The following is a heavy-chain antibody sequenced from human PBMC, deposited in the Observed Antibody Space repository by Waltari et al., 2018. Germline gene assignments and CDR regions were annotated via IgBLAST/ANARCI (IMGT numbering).Heavy chain of an antibody. J-gene: IGHJ6*03. CDR2: IYYSGST. CDR1: GGSISSSSYY. D-gene: IGHD3-16*01. Sequence: QLQLQESGPGLVKPSETLSLTCTVSGGSISSSSYYWGWIRQPPGKGLEWIGSIYYSGSTYYNPSLKSRVTISVDTSKNQFSLKLSSVTAADTAVYYCARLQVGPSWGNYYYYMDVWGKGTTVTVSS. CDR3: ARLQVGPSWGNYYYYMDV. V-gene: IGHV4-39*01.